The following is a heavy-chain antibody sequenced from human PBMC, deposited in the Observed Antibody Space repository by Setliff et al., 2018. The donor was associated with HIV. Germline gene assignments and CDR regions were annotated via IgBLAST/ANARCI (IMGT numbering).Heavy chain of an antibody. D-gene: IGHD3-22*01. CDR2: IRYDGSNK. V-gene: IGHV3-30*02. J-gene: IGHJ4*02. CDR1: GFTFSSYG. CDR3: AKDRYYDSSGYYYEGRYYFDY. Sequence: LRLSCAASGFTFSSYGMHWVRQAPGKGLGWVAFIRYDGSNKYYADSVKGRFTISRDNSKNTLYLQMNSLRAEDTAVYYCAKDRYYDSSGYYYEGRYYFDYWGQGTLVTVSS.